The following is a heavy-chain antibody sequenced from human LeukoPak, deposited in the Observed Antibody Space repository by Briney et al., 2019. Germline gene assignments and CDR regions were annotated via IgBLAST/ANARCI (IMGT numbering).Heavy chain of an antibody. CDR2: ISSSGSTI. CDR1: GFTFSSYE. D-gene: IGHD3-10*01. CDR3: VKDELLWFGELSY. Sequence: GGSLRLSCAASGFTFSSYEMNWVRQAPGKGLEWVSYISSSGSTIYYADSVKGRFTISRDNSKNTLYVQMNSLRAEDTAVYYCVKDELLWFGELSYWGQGTLVTVSS. V-gene: IGHV3-48*03. J-gene: IGHJ4*02.